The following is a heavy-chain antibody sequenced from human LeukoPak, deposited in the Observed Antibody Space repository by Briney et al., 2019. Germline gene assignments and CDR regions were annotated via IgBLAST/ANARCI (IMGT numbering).Heavy chain of an antibody. CDR3: ARGPYSSSWCRMVWFDP. CDR2: INHSGST. V-gene: IGHV4-34*01. J-gene: IGHJ5*02. CDR1: GGSFSGYY. D-gene: IGHD6-13*01. Sequence: SETLSLTCAVYGGSFSGYYWSWIRQPPGKGLEWIGEINHSGSTNYNPSLKSRVTISVDTSKNQFSLKLSSVTAADTAVYYCARGPYSSSWCRMVWFDPWGQGTLVTVSS.